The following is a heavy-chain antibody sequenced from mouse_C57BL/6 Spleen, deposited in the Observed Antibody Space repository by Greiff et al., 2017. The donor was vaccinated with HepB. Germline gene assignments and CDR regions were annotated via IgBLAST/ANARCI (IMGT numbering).Heavy chain of an antibody. CDR3: ARIMRGYYYAMDC. CDR1: GYTFTSYW. Sequence: VQLQQPGAELVRPGSSVKLSCKASGYTFTSYWMHWVKQRPIQGLEWIGNIDPSDSETHYNQKFKDKTTLTVDKSSSTAYMQLSSLTAEDSAGSYCARIMRGYYYAMDCWGQGASV. V-gene: IGHV1-52*01. J-gene: IGHJ4*01. CDR2: IDPSDSET. D-gene: IGHD2-3*01.